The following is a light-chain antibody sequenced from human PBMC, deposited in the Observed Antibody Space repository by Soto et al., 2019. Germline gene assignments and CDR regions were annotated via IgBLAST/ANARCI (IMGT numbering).Light chain of an antibody. CDR1: SSDFGGYDY. CDR3: CSYTSTGTYV. V-gene: IGLV2-14*03. J-gene: IGLJ1*01. Sequence: ALTQPASVSGSPGQSITISCTGTSSDFGGYDYVSWYQQHPGKAPKLMISDVSKRPSGVSNRFSGSKSGNTASLTISGLQAEDEAYYYCCSYTSTGTYVFATGTKVTVL. CDR2: DVS.